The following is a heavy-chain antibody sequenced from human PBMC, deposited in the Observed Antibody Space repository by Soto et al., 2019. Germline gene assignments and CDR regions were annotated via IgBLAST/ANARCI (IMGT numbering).Heavy chain of an antibody. CDR2: ISASGGNT. J-gene: IGHJ4*02. V-gene: IGHV3-23*01. CDR1: GFTFSIYA. CDR3: ATRIVPAAPLDY. Sequence: EVQLLESGGGLVQPGGSLRLSCAASGFTFSIYAMSWVRQTPGKGLEWVSTISASGGNTYYADSVKGRFTISRDNSKNTLYLQLNSLRAEDTAVYYCATRIVPAAPLDYWGQGALVTVSS. D-gene: IGHD2-2*01.